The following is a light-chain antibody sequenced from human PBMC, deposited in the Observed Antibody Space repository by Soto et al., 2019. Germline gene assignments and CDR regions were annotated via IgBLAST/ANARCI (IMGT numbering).Light chain of an antibody. CDR2: GNK. J-gene: IGLJ2*01. CDR1: SSNIGAGYE. CDR3: SSYTSSSTLVV. V-gene: IGLV1-40*01. Sequence: QSVLTQPPSVSGAPGQRVTISCTGSSSNIGAGYEVHWYQKFPGTAPRLLIYGNKNRPLGVPDRFSGSKSGTSVSLAISGLQAEDEADYYCSSYTSSSTLVVFGGGTQLTVL.